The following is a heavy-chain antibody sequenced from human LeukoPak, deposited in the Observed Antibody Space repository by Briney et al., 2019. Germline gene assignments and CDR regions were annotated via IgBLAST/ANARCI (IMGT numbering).Heavy chain of an antibody. CDR1: GFTFSSYN. V-gene: IGHV3-48*04. J-gene: IGHJ4*02. Sequence: GGSLRLSCAASGFTFSSYNMNWVRQAPGKGLEWVSCISSSSTTIYYADSVKGRFTVSRDNAKNSLYLQMNSLRVEDTAVYYCARGSDYLFDCWGQGTLVTVSS. CDR3: ARGSDYLFDC. D-gene: IGHD4-17*01. CDR2: ISSSSTTI.